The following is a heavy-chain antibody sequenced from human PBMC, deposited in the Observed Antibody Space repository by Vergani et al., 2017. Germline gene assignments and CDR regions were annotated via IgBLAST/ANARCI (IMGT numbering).Heavy chain of an antibody. D-gene: IGHD2-2*02. V-gene: IGHV3-23*01. CDR2: ISGSGGST. J-gene: IGHJ4*02. CDR1: GFTFSSYA. CDR3: AKDSGVVVPAAILDTVFDY. Sequence: EVQLLESGGGLVQPGGSLRLSCAASGFTFSSYAMSWVRQAPGKGLEWVSAISGSGGSTYYADSVKGRFTISRDNSKNTLYLQMNSLRAEDTAVYYCAKDSGVVVPAAILDTVFDYWGQGTLVTVSS.